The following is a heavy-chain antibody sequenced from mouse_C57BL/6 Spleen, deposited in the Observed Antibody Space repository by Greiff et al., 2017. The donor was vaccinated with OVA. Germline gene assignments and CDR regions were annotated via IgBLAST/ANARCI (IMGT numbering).Heavy chain of an antibody. CDR1: GFTFNTYA. J-gene: IGHJ3*01. Sequence: EVMLVESGGGLVQPKGSLKLSCAASGFTFNTYAMHWVRQAPGKGLEWVARIRRKSSNYATYYADSVKDRFTISRDDSQSMLYLQMNNLKTEDTAMYYCVRDYYGSSWFAYWGQGTLVTVSA. CDR3: VRDYYGSSWFAY. D-gene: IGHD1-1*01. V-gene: IGHV10-3*01. CDR2: IRRKSSNYAT.